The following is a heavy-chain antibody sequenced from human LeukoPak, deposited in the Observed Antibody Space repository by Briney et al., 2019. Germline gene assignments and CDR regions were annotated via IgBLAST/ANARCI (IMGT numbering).Heavy chain of an antibody. J-gene: IGHJ6*03. CDR3: ARGGVVPAAMRGYYYYYMDV. Sequence: SETLSLTCTVSGGSITSYYWNWIRQPPGKGLEWIGRIYYDGSIIYNPSLKSRVTISVDTSKKQVSLNLSSVTAADTAVYYCARGGVVPAAMRGYYYYYMDVWGKGTTVTVSS. D-gene: IGHD2-2*01. CDR2: IYYDGSI. CDR1: GGSITSYY. V-gene: IGHV4-59*01.